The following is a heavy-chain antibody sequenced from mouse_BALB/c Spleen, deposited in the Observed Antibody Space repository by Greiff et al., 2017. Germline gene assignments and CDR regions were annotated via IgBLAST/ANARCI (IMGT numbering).Heavy chain of an antibody. Sequence: EVMLVESGGDLVKPGGSLKLSCAASGFTFSSYGMSWVRQTPDKRLEWVATISSGGSYTYYPDSVKGRFTISRDNAKNTLYLQMSSLKSEDTAMYYCARDGNYGGWFAYWGQGTLVTVSA. CDR1: GFTFSSYG. J-gene: IGHJ3*01. V-gene: IGHV5-6*02. CDR2: ISSGGSYT. D-gene: IGHD2-1*01. CDR3: ARDGNYGGWFAY.